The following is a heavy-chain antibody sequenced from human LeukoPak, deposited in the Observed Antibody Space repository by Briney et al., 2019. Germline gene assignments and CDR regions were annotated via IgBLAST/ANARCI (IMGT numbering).Heavy chain of an antibody. V-gene: IGHV3-64D*06. CDR1: GFTFSGHF. CDR2: ISINGDKT. J-gene: IGHJ4*02. CDR3: IKDRIGTWSFDH. Sequence: PGVSLRLYCSASGFTFSGHFMHWVRQAPGKGPEYVSSISINGDKTYYAESVKGRFTISRDNSKNTLYLQLSSLRVEDTAVYYCIKDRIGTWSFDHWGQGTLLTVSS. D-gene: IGHD1-26*01.